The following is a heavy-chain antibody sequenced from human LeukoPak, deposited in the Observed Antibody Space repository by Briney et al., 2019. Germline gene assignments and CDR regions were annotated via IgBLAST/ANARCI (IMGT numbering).Heavy chain of an antibody. CDR1: GYKFNSYL. J-gene: IGHJ4*02. Sequence: GESLKISCKASGYKFNSYLIGGVGQMPGKGLEWRGSISTPDSDTRYSPSFQVQVTISLAMSISPPSLHWSSLKASDTAIYYCAIPATSGYGSCYPSYWGEGSLVTLSS. D-gene: IGHD2-15*01. V-gene: IGHV5-51*01. CDR3: AIPATSGYGSCYPSY. CDR2: ISTPDSDT.